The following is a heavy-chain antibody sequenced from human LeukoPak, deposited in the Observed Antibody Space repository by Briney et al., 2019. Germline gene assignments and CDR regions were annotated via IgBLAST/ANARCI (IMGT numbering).Heavy chain of an antibody. CDR1: GFTFSSYA. Sequence: GRSLRLSCAASGFTFSSYAMHWVRQAPGKGLEWVAVISYDGSNKYYADSVKGRFTISRDNSKNTLYLQMNSLRAEDTAVYYCARDGYSSSHCYYYYGMDVWGQGTTVTVSS. D-gene: IGHD6-6*01. CDR3: ARDGYSSSHCYYYYGMDV. J-gene: IGHJ6*02. CDR2: ISYDGSNK. V-gene: IGHV3-30-3*01.